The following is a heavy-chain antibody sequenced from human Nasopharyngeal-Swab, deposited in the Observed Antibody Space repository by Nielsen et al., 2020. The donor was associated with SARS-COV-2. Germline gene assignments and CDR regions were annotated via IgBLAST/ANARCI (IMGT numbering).Heavy chain of an antibody. CDR2: ISYDGSNK. D-gene: IGHD6-13*01. Sequence: GGSLRLSCAASGFTFSSYAMHWVRQAPGKGLEWVAVISYDGSNKYYADSVKGRFTISRDNSKNTLYLQMNSLRAGDTAVYYCARDPSSSWLYDAFDIWGQGTMVTVSS. CDR3: ARDPSSSWLYDAFDI. J-gene: IGHJ3*02. V-gene: IGHV3-30-3*01. CDR1: GFTFSSYA.